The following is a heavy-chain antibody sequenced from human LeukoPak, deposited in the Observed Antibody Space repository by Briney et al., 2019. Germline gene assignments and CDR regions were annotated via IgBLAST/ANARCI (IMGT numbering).Heavy chain of an antibody. CDR3: ARAGVSGSYYQEEDY. D-gene: IGHD3-10*01. J-gene: IGHJ4*02. Sequence: PGGSLRLSCAAAGFDFSDFWMSWVRQAPGKGLEWVSVIYSGGSTYYADSVKGRFTISRDNSKNTLYFQMNSLRAEDTAVYYCARAGVSGSYYQEEDYWGQGTLVTVSS. CDR2: IYSGGST. V-gene: IGHV3-66*01. CDR1: GFDFSDFW.